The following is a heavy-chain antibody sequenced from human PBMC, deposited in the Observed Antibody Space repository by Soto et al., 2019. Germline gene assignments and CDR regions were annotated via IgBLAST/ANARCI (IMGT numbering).Heavy chain of an antibody. D-gene: IGHD6-13*01. V-gene: IGHV3-33*01. J-gene: IGHJ4*02. CDR1: GFTFSSYG. CDR3: ARGGHSSSWYYFDH. Sequence: GRSLRLSCAASGFTFSSYGMHWVRQAPGKGLEWVAVIWYDGSNKYYADSVKGRFTISRDNSKNTLYLQMNSLRAEDTAVYYCARGGHSSSWYYFDHWGQGTLVTVSS. CDR2: IWYDGSNK.